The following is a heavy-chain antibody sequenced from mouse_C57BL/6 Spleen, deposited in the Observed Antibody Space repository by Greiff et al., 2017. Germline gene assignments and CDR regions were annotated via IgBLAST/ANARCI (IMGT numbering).Heavy chain of an antibody. CDR3: ARQDAYWYFDV. CDR1: GFTFSDYG. V-gene: IGHV5-17*01. Sequence: DVMLVESGGGLVKPGGSLKLSCAASGFTFSDYGMHWVRQAPEKGLEWVAYISSGSSTIYYADTVKGRFTISRDNAKNTLFLQMTSLRSEDTAMYYCARQDAYWYFDVWGTGTTVTVSS. CDR2: ISSGSSTI. J-gene: IGHJ1*03.